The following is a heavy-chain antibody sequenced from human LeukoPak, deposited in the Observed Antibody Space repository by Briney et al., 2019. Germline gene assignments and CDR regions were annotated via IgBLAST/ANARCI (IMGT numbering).Heavy chain of an antibody. CDR2: ISGSGGSS. J-gene: IGHJ3*02. CDR3: ATSSSGWYNDAFDI. Sequence: PGGSLRLSCAASGFTFSTYAMTWVRQAPGKRLEWVSAISGSGGSSYYADSVKGRFTISRDNSKNTLCLQMNSLRAEDTALYYCATSSSGWYNDAFDIWGQGTLVTV. D-gene: IGHD6-19*01. V-gene: IGHV3-23*01. CDR1: GFTFSTYA.